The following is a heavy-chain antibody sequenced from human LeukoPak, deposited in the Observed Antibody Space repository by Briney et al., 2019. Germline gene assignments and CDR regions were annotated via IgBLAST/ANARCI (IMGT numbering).Heavy chain of an antibody. D-gene: IGHD4-17*01. CDR1: GASISSFH. Sequence: PSETLSLTCSVSGASISSFHWSWIRQPPGKGLEWIGYISYSGSTNCNPSLTSRVTVSVDTSKSQFSLKLSSVTAADTAIYYCAREVDYGDRIFDYWGQGTLATVSS. CDR2: ISYSGST. CDR3: AREVDYGDRIFDY. J-gene: IGHJ4*02. V-gene: IGHV4-59*01.